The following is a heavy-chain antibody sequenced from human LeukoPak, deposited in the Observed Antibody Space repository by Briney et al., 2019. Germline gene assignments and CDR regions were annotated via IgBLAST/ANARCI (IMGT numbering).Heavy chain of an antibody. Sequence: PGGSLRLSCAASGFTFSSYSMNWVRQAPGKGLEWVSSISSSSSYIYYADSVKGRFTISRDNAKNSLYLQMNGLRAEDTAVYYCAREPPYYDFWSGWSDYGMDVWGQGTTVTVSS. CDR1: GFTFSSYS. D-gene: IGHD3-3*01. CDR3: AREPPYYDFWSGWSDYGMDV. CDR2: ISSSSSYI. J-gene: IGHJ6*02. V-gene: IGHV3-21*01.